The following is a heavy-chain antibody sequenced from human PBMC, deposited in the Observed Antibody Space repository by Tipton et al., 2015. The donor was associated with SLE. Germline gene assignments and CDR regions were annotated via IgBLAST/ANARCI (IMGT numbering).Heavy chain of an antibody. CDR3: ASHYDFWSGFDI. J-gene: IGHJ3*02. Sequence: TLSLTCTVSGGSISSYYWSRIRQPPGKGLEWIGYIYYSGSTNYNPSLKSRVTISVDTSKNQFSLKLSSVTAADTAVYYCASHYDFWSGFDIWGQGTMVTVSS. CDR1: GGSISSYY. CDR2: IYYSGST. D-gene: IGHD3-3*01. V-gene: IGHV4-59*01.